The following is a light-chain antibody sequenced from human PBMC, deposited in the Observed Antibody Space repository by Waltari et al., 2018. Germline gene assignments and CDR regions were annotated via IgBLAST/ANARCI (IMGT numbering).Light chain of an antibody. Sequence: QSALTRPASVSGSPRQSITISCTGTSSAVGGYNLVSWYQQHPGKAPELMIYEVSKRPSGVSNRFSGSKSGNAASLTISGLQAEDEADYYCCSYAGSSTWVFGGGTKLTVL. CDR2: EVS. V-gene: IGLV2-23*02. CDR3: CSYAGSSTWV. CDR1: SSAVGGYNL. J-gene: IGLJ3*02.